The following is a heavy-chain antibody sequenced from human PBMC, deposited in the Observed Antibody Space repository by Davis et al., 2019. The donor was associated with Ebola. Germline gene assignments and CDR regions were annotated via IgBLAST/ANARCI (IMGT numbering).Heavy chain of an antibody. D-gene: IGHD3-22*01. CDR1: GFTFSAYH. J-gene: IGHJ3*02. CDR2: IRDSEVT. V-gene: IGHV3-23*01. CDR3: AKEPSSGYAFDI. Sequence: GESLKISCAASGFTFSAYHMNWVRQAPGKGLEWVANIRDSEVTYYADSAKGRFTISRDNSKSTLYLQMDSLRAEDTALYYCAKEPSSGYAFDIWGQGTMVTVSS.